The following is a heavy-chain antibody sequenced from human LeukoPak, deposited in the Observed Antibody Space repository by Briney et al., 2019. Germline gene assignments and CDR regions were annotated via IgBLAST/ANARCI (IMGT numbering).Heavy chain of an antibody. V-gene: IGHV1-46*01. CDR1: GYTFTNYY. Sequence: ASVKVSCKASGYTFTNYYIHWVRQAPGQGLEWMGIINPSGGSTDYAQKFQGRVTVTRDTSTSTVYMELSSLRSEDTAVYHCARALSPLMLNAFDIWGQGTMGTVSS. CDR3: ARALSPLMLNAFDI. CDR2: INPSGGST. J-gene: IGHJ3*02. D-gene: IGHD2-8*01.